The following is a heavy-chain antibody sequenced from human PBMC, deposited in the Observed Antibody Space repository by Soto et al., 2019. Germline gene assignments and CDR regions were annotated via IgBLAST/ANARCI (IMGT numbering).Heavy chain of an antibody. J-gene: IGHJ4*02. CDR1: GGSLSDYF. Sequence: PSETLSLTCVVSGGSLSDYFWSWIRQPPGKGLEWIGSIYYRGNTNYNPSLKTRVTISLDKSKSQFSLKLNSVTAADSAVYFCARLEGLATISYYFDYWGQGTLVTVSS. CDR3: ARLEGLATISYYFDY. D-gene: IGHD3-9*01. V-gene: IGHV4-34*01. CDR2: IYYRGNT.